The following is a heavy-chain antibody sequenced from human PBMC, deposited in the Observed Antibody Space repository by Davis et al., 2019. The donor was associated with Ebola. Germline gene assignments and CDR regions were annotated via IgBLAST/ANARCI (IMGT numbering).Heavy chain of an antibody. V-gene: IGHV3-73*01. D-gene: IGHD3-10*01. CDR1: GFTFSGSA. CDR2: IRSKANSYAT. J-gene: IGHJ5*02. Sequence: GESLKISCAASGFTFSGSAMHWVRQASGKGLEWVGRIRSKANSYATAYAASVKGRFTISRDNAKNSMYLQMNSLRAEDTAVYYCARETYYYGSVSYYNWFDPWGQGTLVTVSS. CDR3: ARETYYYGSVSYYNWFDP.